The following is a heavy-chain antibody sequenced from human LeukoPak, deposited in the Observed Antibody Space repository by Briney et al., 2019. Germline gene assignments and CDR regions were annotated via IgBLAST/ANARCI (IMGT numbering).Heavy chain of an antibody. J-gene: IGHJ5*02. CDR3: ARTRAAAGTPYWFDP. V-gene: IGHV3-20*01. CDR1: GFTFDDYG. D-gene: IGHD6-13*01. CDR2: INWNGGST. Sequence: GGSLRLSCAASGFTFDDYGMSWVRQAPGKGLEWASGINWNGGSTGYADSVKGRFTISRDNAKNSLYLQMNSLRAEDTALYHCARTRAAAGTPYWFDPWGQGTLVTVSS.